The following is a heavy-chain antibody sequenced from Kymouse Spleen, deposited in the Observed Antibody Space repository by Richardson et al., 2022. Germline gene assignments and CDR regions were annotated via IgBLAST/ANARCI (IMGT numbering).Heavy chain of an antibody. V-gene: IGHV3-33*01. CDR2: IWYDGSNK. D-gene: IGHD6-13*01. Sequence: QVQLVESGGGVVQPGRSLRLSCAASGFTFSSYGMHWVRQAPGKGLEWVAVIWYDGSNKYYADSVKGRFTISRDNSKNTLYLQMNSLRAEDTAVYYCARDSIAAAGTPFDYWGQGTLVTVSS. CDR1: GFTFSSYG. J-gene: IGHJ4*02. CDR3: ARDSIAAAGTPFDY.